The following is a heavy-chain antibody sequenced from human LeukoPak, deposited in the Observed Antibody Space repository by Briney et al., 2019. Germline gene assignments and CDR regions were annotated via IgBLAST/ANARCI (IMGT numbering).Heavy chain of an antibody. V-gene: IGHV3-7*01. J-gene: IGHJ4*02. CDR3: ASDRTYDISGYRFDL. CDR2: IRQDGGEK. D-gene: IGHD3-22*01. CDR1: GFNFTNYW. Sequence: PGGSLRLSCTGSGFNFTNYWVTWVRHVRGEGLECLTNIRQDGGEKYYEDSVKGRFTISRDNAKNSLYLQMDSLRAEDTAVYYCASDRTYDISGYRFDLWGQGTLVTVSS.